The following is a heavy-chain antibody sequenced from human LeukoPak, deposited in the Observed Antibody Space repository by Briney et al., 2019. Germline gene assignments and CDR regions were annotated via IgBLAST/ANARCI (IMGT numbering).Heavy chain of an antibody. D-gene: IGHD5-18*01. CDR2: ISSSGSTI. CDR3: ARSLLRYSYAHFGY. J-gene: IGHJ4*02. V-gene: IGHV3-11*01. CDR1: GFTFSDYY. Sequence: GVSLRLSCAASGFTFSDYYMSWIRQAPGKGLEWVSYISSSGSTIYYADSVKGRFTISRDNAKNSLYLQMNSLRAEDTAVYYCARSLLRYSYAHFGYWGQGTLVTVSS.